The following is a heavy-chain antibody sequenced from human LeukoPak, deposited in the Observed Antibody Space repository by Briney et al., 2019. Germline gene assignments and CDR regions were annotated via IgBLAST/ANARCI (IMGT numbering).Heavy chain of an antibody. CDR1: GFTFSDQY. CDR3: ARRAIGESYYYFDY. D-gene: IGHD3-10*01. CDR2: IYSGGST. V-gene: IGHV3-66*04. Sequence: PGGSLRLSCEASGFTFSDQYMSWVRQAPGKGLEWVSVIYSGGSTYYADSVKGRFTISRDNSKNTLCLQMNSLRAEDTAVYYCARRAIGESYYYFDYWGQGTLVTVSS. J-gene: IGHJ4*02.